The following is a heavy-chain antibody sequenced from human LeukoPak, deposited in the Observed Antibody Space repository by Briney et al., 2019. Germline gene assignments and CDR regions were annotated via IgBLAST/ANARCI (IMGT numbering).Heavy chain of an antibody. Sequence: TGGSLRLSCAASGFSFSSYSMTWVRQAPGKGXXXVANINQDGSEEYYXDSVKGRFTISRDNPKNSLYLQMNSLRAEDTAVYYCARAAAAAFDYWGQGTLVTVSS. J-gene: IGHJ4*02. V-gene: IGHV3-7*05. D-gene: IGHD6-13*01. CDR2: INQDGSEE. CDR1: GFSFSSYS. CDR3: ARAAAAAFDY.